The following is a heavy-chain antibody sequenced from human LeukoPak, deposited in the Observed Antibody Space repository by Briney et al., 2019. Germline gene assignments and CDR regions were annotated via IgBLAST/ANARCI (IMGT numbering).Heavy chain of an antibody. Sequence: GASVKVSCKASGYTFTGYYMHWVRQAPGQGLEWMGWINPNSGGTNYAQKFQGRVTMTRDTSISTAYMELSRLRSDDTAVYYCARGGYSSSWPRGYYYGMDVWGQGTTVTVSS. CDR3: ARGGYSSSWPRGYYYGMDV. CDR1: GYTFTGYY. CDR2: INPNSGGT. V-gene: IGHV1-2*02. J-gene: IGHJ6*02. D-gene: IGHD6-13*01.